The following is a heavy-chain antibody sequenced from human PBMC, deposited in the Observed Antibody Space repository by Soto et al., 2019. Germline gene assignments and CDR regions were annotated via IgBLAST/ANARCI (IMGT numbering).Heavy chain of an antibody. V-gene: IGHV5-51*01. D-gene: IGHD2-21*02. CDR2: IHPGDSDT. CDR3: ARLPCGGDCDPPRAPDR. J-gene: IGHJ4*02. CDR1: GYRFNSFW. Sequence: PGESLKISCKGSGYRFNSFWIGWVRQMPGKGLEWMGIIHPGDSDTRYSPSFQGQVTFSADQSINTAYLQWNSLKASDTAIYYCARLPCGGDCDPPRAPDRWGQGTLVTVSS.